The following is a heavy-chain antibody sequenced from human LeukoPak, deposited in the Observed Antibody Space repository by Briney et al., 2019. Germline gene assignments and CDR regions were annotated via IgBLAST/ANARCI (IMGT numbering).Heavy chain of an antibody. V-gene: IGHV4-34*01. J-gene: IGHJ4*02. CDR1: GGSFSGYF. CDR2: INPGGST. D-gene: IGHD6-6*01. Sequence: SETLSLTCAVYGGSFSGYFWTWIREPPGKGLEWIGEINPGGSTNYNTSLKRRVTISIDTSKSKFSLKLSSVTAADTAVYYCARGDLAARMGYWGQGTLVTVSS. CDR3: ARGDLAARMGY.